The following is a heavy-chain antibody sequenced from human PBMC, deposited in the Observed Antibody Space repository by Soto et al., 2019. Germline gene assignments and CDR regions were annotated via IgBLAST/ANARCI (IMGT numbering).Heavy chain of an antibody. V-gene: IGHV4-4*02. Sequence: QVQLHESGPGLVKPSETLSLTCAVSGGSVNNNKWWSWVRQPPGKGLEWIGEIHSSGYTNYNPSLKSRATIFVDKPKNQFSVKLTSVTAADTAVYFCAGQWLAGYGAFEPWGQGTLVTVSS. CDR1: GGSVNNNKW. D-gene: IGHD6-19*01. CDR3: AGQWLAGYGAFEP. J-gene: IGHJ5*02. CDR2: IHSSGYT.